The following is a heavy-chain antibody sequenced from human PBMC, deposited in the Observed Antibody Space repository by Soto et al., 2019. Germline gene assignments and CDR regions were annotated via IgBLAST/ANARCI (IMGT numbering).Heavy chain of an antibody. J-gene: IGHJ4*02. CDR3: AKGFSDYSSSLFDY. CDR1: GFTFSSYA. V-gene: IGHV3-23*01. CDR2: ISDSGGST. D-gene: IGHD6-6*01. Sequence: GGSLRLSCAASGFTFSSYAMSWVRQAPGKVLEWVSVISDSGGSTYYADSVKGRFTISRDNSKNTLYLQMYSLRAEDTAVYYCAKGFSDYSSSLFDYWGQGTLVNVSS.